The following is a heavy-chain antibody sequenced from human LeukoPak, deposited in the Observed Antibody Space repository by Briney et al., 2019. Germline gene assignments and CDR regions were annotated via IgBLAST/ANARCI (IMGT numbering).Heavy chain of an antibody. J-gene: IGHJ6*02. CDR3: ARGLLPPYYGSGLYRDYYYGMDV. Sequence: PSETLSLTCAVYGGSFSGYYWSWLRQPPGKGLDWIGEINHSGSTNYNPSLKSRVTISVDTSKNQFSLKLSSVTAADTAVYYCARGLLPPYYGSGLYRDYYYGMDVWGQGTTVTVSS. CDR1: GGSFSGYY. CDR2: INHSGST. D-gene: IGHD3-10*01. V-gene: IGHV4-34*01.